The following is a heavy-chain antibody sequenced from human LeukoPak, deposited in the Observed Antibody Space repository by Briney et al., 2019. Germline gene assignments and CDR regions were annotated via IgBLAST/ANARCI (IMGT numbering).Heavy chain of an antibody. CDR2: ISYDGRNK. V-gene: IGHV3-30*04. CDR3: ASVMATVTDRFGIIYYFDY. J-gene: IGHJ4*02. Sequence: GGSLRLSCAVSGFTFSSYARQWVRQAPGKGLEWVAVISYDGRNKYYADSVKGRFTTYRDNSKNTLYLQMNSRRAEDTAVYYWASVMATVTDRFGIIYYFDYWGQGTLVTVSS. D-gene: IGHD4-17*01. CDR1: GFTFSSYA.